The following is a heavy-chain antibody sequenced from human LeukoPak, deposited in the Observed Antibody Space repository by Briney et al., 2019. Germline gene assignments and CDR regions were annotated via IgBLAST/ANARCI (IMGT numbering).Heavy chain of an antibody. Sequence: PGGSLRLSCAASGFTFSSYEMNWVRQAPGKGLEWVSYISSSGSTIYYADSVKGRFTISRDNAKNPLYLQMNSLRAEDTAVYYCARQLGEIEYYYYYMDVWGKGTTVTVSS. CDR2: ISSSGSTI. V-gene: IGHV3-48*03. D-gene: IGHD1-1*01. J-gene: IGHJ6*03. CDR3: ARQLGEIEYYYYYMDV. CDR1: GFTFSSYE.